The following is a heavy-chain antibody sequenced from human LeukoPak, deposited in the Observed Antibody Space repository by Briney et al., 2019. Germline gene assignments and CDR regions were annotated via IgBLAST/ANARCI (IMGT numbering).Heavy chain of an antibody. CDR1: GYTFTNYY. V-gene: IGHV1-46*01. CDR3: ARVGVTAATADY. D-gene: IGHD6-25*01. CDR2: INPRGGAT. Sequence: ASVKVSCKASGYTFTNYYMHWMRQAPGQGPEWMGIINPRGGATDYAQEFQDRVTMTSDTSTSTVYLQLNSLRSEDTAVYFCARVGVTAATADYWGQGTLVTVSS. J-gene: IGHJ4*02.